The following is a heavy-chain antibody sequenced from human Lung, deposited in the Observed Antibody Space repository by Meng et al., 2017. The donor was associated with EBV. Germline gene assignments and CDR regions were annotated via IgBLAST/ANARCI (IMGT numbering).Heavy chain of an antibody. J-gene: IGHJ5*02. CDR2: MNPNSGGT. CDR1: GYTFTSYD. V-gene: IGHV1-2*02. CDR3: AHQAVAGTRGWFDP. D-gene: IGHD6-19*01. Sequence: QGQLVQLGAEVKKPGASVKVTCKGSGYTFTSYDINWGRQATGQGLEWMGWMNPNSGGTNYAQKFQGRVTMTRDTSISTAYMELSRLRSDDTAVYYCAHQAVAGTRGWFDPWGQGTLVTVSS.